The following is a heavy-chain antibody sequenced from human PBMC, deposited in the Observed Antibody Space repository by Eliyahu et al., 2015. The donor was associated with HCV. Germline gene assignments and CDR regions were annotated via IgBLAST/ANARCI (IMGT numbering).Heavy chain of an antibody. CDR2: IIPIFGTA. CDR1: GGTFSSYA. Sequence: QVQLVQSGAEVKKPGSSVKVSCKASGGTFSSYAIXWVRXAPGQGLEWMGGIIPIFGTANYAQKFQGRVTITADESTSTAYMELSSLRSEDTAVYYCARGRPNYDFWSGYSGYYYYGMDVWGQGTTVTVSS. D-gene: IGHD3-3*01. J-gene: IGHJ6*02. V-gene: IGHV1-69*01. CDR3: ARGRPNYDFWSGYSGYYYYGMDV.